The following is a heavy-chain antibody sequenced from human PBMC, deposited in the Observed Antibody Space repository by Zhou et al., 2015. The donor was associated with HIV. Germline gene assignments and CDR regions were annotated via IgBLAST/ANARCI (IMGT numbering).Heavy chain of an antibody. CDR1: GYTFTGYY. V-gene: IGHV1-2*06. CDR2: INPNSGGT. CDR3: ARDLGYCSGGSCYFYYYYYMDV. Sequence: QVQLVQSGAEVKKPGASVKVSCKASGYTFTGYYMHWVRQAPGQGLEWMGRINPNSGGTNYAQKFQGRVTMTRDTSISTAYMELSRLRSDDTAVYYCARDLGYCSGGSCYFYYYYYMDVWGKGTTVTVSS. J-gene: IGHJ6*03. D-gene: IGHD2-15*01.